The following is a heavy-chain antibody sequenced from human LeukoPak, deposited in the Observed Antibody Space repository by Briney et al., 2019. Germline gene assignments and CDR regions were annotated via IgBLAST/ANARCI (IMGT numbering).Heavy chain of an antibody. CDR1: GFTVSSNY. CDR3: ARTVTFDGMDV. V-gene: IGHV3-66*01. J-gene: IGHJ6*02. Sequence: PGGSLRLSCAASGFTVSSNYMSWVRQAPGKGLEWVSVIYSGGSTYHADFVKGRFTISRDNSKNTLYLQMNSLRAEDTAVYYCARTVTFDGMDVWGQGTTVTVSS. D-gene: IGHD4-17*01. CDR2: IYSGGST.